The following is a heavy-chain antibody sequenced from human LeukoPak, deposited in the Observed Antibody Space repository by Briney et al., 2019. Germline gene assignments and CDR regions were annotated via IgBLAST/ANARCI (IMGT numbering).Heavy chain of an antibody. CDR2: INPNSGGT. V-gene: IGHV1-2*02. CDR1: GYTFTGYY. Sequence: ASVKVSCKASGYTFTGYYMHWVRQAPGQGLEWMGWINPNSGGTNYAQKFQGRVTMTRDTSISTAYMELSRLRSDDTAVYYCARDGAMVRGVMRTYYYYYYMDVWGKGTTVTVSS. D-gene: IGHD3-10*01. J-gene: IGHJ6*03. CDR3: ARDGAMVRGVMRTYYYYYYMDV.